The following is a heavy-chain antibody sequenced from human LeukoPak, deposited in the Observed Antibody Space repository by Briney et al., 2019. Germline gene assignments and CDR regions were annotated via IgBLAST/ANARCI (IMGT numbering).Heavy chain of an antibody. CDR1: GFTFSSYS. Sequence: PGGSLRLSCAASGFTFSSYSMNWVRQAPGKGLEWFSYISSSSSTTDYADSVKGRFTISRDNAKNSLYLQMNSLRAEDTAVYYCARGRGYNYGYSDYWGQGTLVTVSS. CDR2: ISSSSSTT. J-gene: IGHJ4*02. V-gene: IGHV3-48*04. CDR3: ARGRGYNYGYSDY. D-gene: IGHD5-18*01.